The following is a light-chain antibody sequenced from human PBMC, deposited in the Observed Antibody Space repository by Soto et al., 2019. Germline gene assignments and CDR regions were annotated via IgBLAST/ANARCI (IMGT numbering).Light chain of an antibody. CDR3: SSHAGARHAL. V-gene: IGLV2-8*01. CDR1: TSDH. CDR2: DVT. J-gene: IGLJ2*01. Sequence: QSALTQPPSASGSPGQSVTISCTGITSDHVSWYQQFPGKAPKLMIYDVTERPSGVPDRFSGSKSGTTASLTVSGLQAEDEAEYFCSSHAGARHALFGGGTKLTVL.